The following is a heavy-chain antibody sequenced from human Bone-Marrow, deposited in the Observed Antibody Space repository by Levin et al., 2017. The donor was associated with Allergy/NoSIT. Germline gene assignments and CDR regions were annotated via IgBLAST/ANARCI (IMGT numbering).Heavy chain of an antibody. J-gene: IGHJ4*02. CDR3: ARDLGHLDY. D-gene: IGHD3-10*01. CDR1: GFTLSSYS. V-gene: IGHV3-48*01. CDR2: IDSSSSTM. Sequence: QPGGSLRLSCAASGFTLSSYSMDWVRQAPGKGLEWVSYIDSSSSTMYYADSVKGRFTISRDNAKNSLYLQMNSLRAEDTAVYYCARDLGHLDYWGQGALVTVSS.